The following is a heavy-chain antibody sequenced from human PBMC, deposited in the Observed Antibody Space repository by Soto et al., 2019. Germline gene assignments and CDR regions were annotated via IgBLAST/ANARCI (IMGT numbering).Heavy chain of an antibody. Sequence: QVQLQESGPGLVKPSQTLSLTCTVSGGSISSGDYYWSWSRQPPGKGLEWIGYNYYSGSTYYNPSLKSRVTISVDTSKNQFSLKLNSVAAADTAVYDCDRDLVTVGGVIGWGQGPLVTVSS. CDR1: GGSISSGDYY. J-gene: IGHJ4*02. D-gene: IGHD3-16*01. V-gene: IGHV4-30-4*01. CDR3: DRDLVTVGGVIG. CDR2: NYYSGST.